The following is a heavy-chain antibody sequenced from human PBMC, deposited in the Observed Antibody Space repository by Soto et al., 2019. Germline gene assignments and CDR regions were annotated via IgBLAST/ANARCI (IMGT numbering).Heavy chain of an antibody. D-gene: IGHD2-21*02. CDR1: GGSISSSGYY. Sequence: LTWTVSGGSISSSGYYWGWIRKPPGKGLEWIGSIYYSGSTHYNPSLKSRVTISADTSKNQFSLKLTSLTAADTAVYYRARDQFVVVTATNYSYYGMDVWGQGTTVTVSS. V-gene: IGHV4-39*02. CDR2: IYYSGST. CDR3: ARDQFVVVTATNYSYYGMDV. J-gene: IGHJ6*02.